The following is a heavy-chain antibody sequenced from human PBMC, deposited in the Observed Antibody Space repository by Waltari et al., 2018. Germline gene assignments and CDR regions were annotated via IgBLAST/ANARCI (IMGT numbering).Heavy chain of an antibody. Sequence: QVQLQQWGAGLLQPSETLSLTCAVYGGSFSGYYWSLIRQPPGSGREWIGEINHSGSTNYNPSLKSRVTISVDTSKNQFSLKLSSVTAADTAVYYCARSIWFGETPYYFDYWGQGTLVTVSS. V-gene: IGHV4-34*01. D-gene: IGHD3-10*01. CDR2: INHSGST. J-gene: IGHJ4*02. CDR1: GGSFSGYY. CDR3: ARSIWFGETPYYFDY.